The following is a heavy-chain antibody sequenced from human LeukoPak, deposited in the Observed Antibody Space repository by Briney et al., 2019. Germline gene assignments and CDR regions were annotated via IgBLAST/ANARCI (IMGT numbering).Heavy chain of an antibody. D-gene: IGHD1-26*01. CDR2: ISGSGGST. CDR1: GFTFSSYA. J-gene: IGHJ4*02. Sequence: PGGSLRLSCAASGFTFSSYAMSWVRQAPGKGLEWVSAISGSGGSTYYADSVKGRFTISRDNSKNTLYLQMNSLRAEDTAVYCCAKDPSGSGSYYVDYWGQGTLVTVSS. CDR3: AKDPSGSGSYYVDY. V-gene: IGHV3-23*01.